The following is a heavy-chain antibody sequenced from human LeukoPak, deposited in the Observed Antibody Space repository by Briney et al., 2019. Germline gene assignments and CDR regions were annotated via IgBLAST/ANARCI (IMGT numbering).Heavy chain of an antibody. J-gene: IGHJ4*02. V-gene: IGHV4-39*07. CDR3: AREGGGVFDY. CDR2: IYYSGST. D-gene: IGHD2-8*02. CDR1: GGSISSSSYY. Sequence: SETLSLTCTVSGGSISSSSYYWGWLRQPPGRGLEWIGSIYYSGSTYYNPSLKSRVTISVDTSKNQFSLKLSSVTAADTAVYYWAREGGGVFDYWGQGTLVTVSS.